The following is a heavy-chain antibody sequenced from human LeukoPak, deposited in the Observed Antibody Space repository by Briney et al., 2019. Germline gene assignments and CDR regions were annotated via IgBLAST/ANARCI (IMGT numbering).Heavy chain of an antibody. CDR2: INHSGST. CDR1: GGSISSSSYY. CDR3: ARGRITMIVVPLHAFDI. D-gene: IGHD3-22*01. V-gene: IGHV4-39*07. Sequence: SETLSLTCTVSGGSISSSSYYWGWIRQPPGKGLEWIGEINHSGSTNYNPSLKSRVTISVDTSKNQFSLKLSSVTAADTAVYYCARGRITMIVVPLHAFDIWGQGTMVTVSS. J-gene: IGHJ3*02.